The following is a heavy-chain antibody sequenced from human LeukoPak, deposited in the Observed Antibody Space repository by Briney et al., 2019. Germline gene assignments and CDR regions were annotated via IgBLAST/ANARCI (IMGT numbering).Heavy chain of an antibody. V-gene: IGHV3-53*05. J-gene: IGHJ3*02. Sequence: GGSLRLSCAASGFTVGSNYMSWVRQAPGKGLEWVSVIYSDGTTYYADSVKGRFTISRDNSKNTLYLQMNSLRAEDTAVYYCARADHAFDILAGGFDIWGQGTMVTVSS. D-gene: IGHD4-23*01. CDR2: IYSDGTT. CDR1: GFTVGSNY. CDR3: ARADHAFDILAGGFDI.